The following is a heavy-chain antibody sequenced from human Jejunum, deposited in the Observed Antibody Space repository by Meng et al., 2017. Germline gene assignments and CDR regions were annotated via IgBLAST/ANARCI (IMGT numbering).Heavy chain of an antibody. V-gene: IGHV4-34*02. J-gene: IGHJ4*02. CDR1: DGSFSDYY. Sequence: QVQLQPWGPGLLKPSETLSLSCAVYDGSFSDYYWDWIRQPPGKGLEWIGEIHHSGYTKYNPSLKSRVTISVDTSKSQFSLTLTSVTAADTAVYYCAREYCISTTCYFDSWGQGTLVTVSS. D-gene: IGHD2-2*01. CDR3: AREYCISTTCYFDS. CDR2: IHHSGYT.